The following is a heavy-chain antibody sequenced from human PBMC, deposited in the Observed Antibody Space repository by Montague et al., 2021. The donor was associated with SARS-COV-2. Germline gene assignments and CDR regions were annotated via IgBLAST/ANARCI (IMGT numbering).Heavy chain of an antibody. Sequence: SLRLSCAASGFDFSSYAIRWVRRAPGKGLEWVADIADDGGIKHYGHSVKGRFTISRDNSRNTVYLQVNSLRPEDTALYQCAREVWKTYYFDYWGQGTLVTVSS. CDR3: AREVWKTYYFDY. CDR1: GFDFSSYA. D-gene: IGHD1-1*01. CDR2: IADDGGIK. V-gene: IGHV3-30-3*01. J-gene: IGHJ4*02.